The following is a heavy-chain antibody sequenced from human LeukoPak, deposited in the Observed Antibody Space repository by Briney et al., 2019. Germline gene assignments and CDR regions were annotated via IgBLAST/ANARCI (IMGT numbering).Heavy chain of an antibody. Sequence: GGSLRLSCAASGFTFSSYAMSWVRQAPGKGLEWVSAISGSGGSTYYADSVKGRFTISRDNSKNTLYLQMNSLRAEDTAVYYCAKDGGSSGWYGYYFDYWGQGTLVTVSS. J-gene: IGHJ4*02. CDR3: AKDGGSSGWYGYYFDY. CDR1: GFTFSSYA. V-gene: IGHV3-23*01. D-gene: IGHD6-19*01. CDR2: ISGSGGST.